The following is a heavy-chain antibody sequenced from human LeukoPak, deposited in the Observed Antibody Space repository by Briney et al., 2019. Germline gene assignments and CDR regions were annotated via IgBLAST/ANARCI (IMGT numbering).Heavy chain of an antibody. CDR2: IYTSGST. V-gene: IGHV4-59*10. CDR3: ARVGVPSSTSAYDYYGMDV. J-gene: IGHJ6*02. CDR1: GGSFSSYY. D-gene: IGHD2-2*01. Sequence: SETLSLTCAVYGGSFSSYYWSWIRQPAGKGLEWIGRIYTSGSTNYNPSLKSRVTMSVDTSKNQFSLKLSSVTAADTAVYYCARVGVPSSTSAYDYYGMDVWGQGTTVTVSS.